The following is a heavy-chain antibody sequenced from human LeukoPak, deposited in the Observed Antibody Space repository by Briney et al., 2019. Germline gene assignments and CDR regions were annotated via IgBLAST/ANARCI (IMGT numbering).Heavy chain of an antibody. J-gene: IGHJ4*02. CDR2: IYYSGST. CDR3: ANGRVPAAILY. Sequence: SETLSLTCTVSGGSISSGGYYWRWIRQHPGKGLEWIGYIYYSGSTYYNPSLKSRVTISVDTSKNQFSLKLSSVAAADTAVYYCANGRVPAAILYWGQGTLVTVSS. V-gene: IGHV4-31*03. D-gene: IGHD2-2*02. CDR1: GGSISSGGYY.